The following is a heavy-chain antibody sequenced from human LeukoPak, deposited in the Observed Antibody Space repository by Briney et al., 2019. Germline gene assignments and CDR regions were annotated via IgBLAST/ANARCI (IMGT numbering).Heavy chain of an antibody. CDR1: GGTFSSYT. D-gene: IGHD5-18*01. Sequence: VASVKVSCKASGGTFSSYTISWVRQAPGQGLEWMGRIIPILGIANYAQKFQGRVTITADKSTSTAYMELSSLRSEDTAVYYRARVGDTAMVQYYFDYWGQGTLVTVSS. CDR3: ARVGDTAMVQYYFDY. V-gene: IGHV1-69*02. CDR2: IIPILGIA. J-gene: IGHJ4*02.